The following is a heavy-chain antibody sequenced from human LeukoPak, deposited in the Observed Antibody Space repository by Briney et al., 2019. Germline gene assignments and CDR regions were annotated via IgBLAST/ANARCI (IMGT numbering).Heavy chain of an antibody. J-gene: IGHJ3*02. CDR1: GGSISSSY. CDR3: ARENKYAFDI. CDR2: IYYTGST. V-gene: IGHV4-59*01. Sequence: SETLSLTCTVSGGSISSSYWSWIRQPPGKGLEWIGYIYYTGSTDFNPSLTSRVAISVDTSKNQFSLKLSSVTAADSAVYYCARENKYAFDIWGQGTMVTVSS. D-gene: IGHD2-2*01.